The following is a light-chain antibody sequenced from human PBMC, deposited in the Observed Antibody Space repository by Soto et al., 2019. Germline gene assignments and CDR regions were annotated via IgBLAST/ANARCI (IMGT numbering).Light chain of an antibody. CDR2: GNS. Sequence: QSVLTQPPSVSGAPGQRVTISCTGSSSNIGAGYDVHWYQQLPGTAPKLLIYGNSNRPSGVPDRFSGSKSGTSASLAITGLQAEDEADYCCQSYDSSLSGVFGGGTQLTVL. V-gene: IGLV1-40*01. J-gene: IGLJ7*01. CDR3: QSYDSSLSGV. CDR1: SSNIGAGYD.